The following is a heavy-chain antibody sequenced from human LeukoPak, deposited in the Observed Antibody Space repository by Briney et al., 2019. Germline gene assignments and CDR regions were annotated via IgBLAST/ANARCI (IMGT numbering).Heavy chain of an antibody. D-gene: IGHD1-1*01. CDR1: GFSLSTTGVG. CDR2: LYWNNDK. V-gene: IGHV2-5*01. Sequence: SGPTLVKPTQTLTLTCTFSGFSLSTTGVGVGWIRQPPGKALEWLALLYWNNDKRYSASLKSRLTITEDTSKNQVVLTVTNVDPVDTATYYCAHRPGTTGTARHGAFDIWGQGTMVTVSS. J-gene: IGHJ3*02. CDR3: AHRPGTTGTARHGAFDI.